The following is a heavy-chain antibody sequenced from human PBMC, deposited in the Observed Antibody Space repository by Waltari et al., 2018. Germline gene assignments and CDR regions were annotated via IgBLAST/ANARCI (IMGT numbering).Heavy chain of an antibody. V-gene: IGHV5-10-1*03. D-gene: IGHD6-13*01. J-gene: IGHJ4*02. CDR3: ARLFLSNSSWSHYFDY. CDR2: IDPSDSYT. Sequence: EVQLVQSGAEVKKPGESLRISCKGSGYNFVNYWITWVRQMPGKGLEWMGTIDPSDSYTNYSPSFRGRVAISVDKSISTAYLQWNSLKASDTAIYYCARLFLSNSSWSHYFDYWGQGTLVTVSS. CDR1: GYNFVNYW.